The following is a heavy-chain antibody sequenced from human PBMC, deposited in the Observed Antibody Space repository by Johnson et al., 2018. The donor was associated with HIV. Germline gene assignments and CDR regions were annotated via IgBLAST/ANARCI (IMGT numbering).Heavy chain of an antibody. CDR2: RSHDGSNK. CDR1: GFTFSSYA. J-gene: IGHJ3*02. Sequence: VQLVESGGGVVQPGRSLRLSCAASGFTFSSYAMHWVRKAPGKGLESGAGRSHDGSNKYYADSVEGRSTIARANSKNKLYLQMNSMRAEDTAVYYCARENSSGYHYAFDIWGQVTLVTVSS. CDR3: ARENSSGYHYAFDI. V-gene: IGHV3-30-3*01. D-gene: IGHD3-22*01.